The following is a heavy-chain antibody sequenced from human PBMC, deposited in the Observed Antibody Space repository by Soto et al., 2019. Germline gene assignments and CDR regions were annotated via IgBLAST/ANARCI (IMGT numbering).Heavy chain of an antibody. CDR1: GGSISNYF. D-gene: IGHD6-19*01. CDR2: IYYTGST. J-gene: IGHJ6*02. Sequence: SEILSLTCTVSGGSISNYFWSWIRQSPVKGLEWIGYIYYTGSTTYHPSLKSRVTISVDTSKNQFSLNLTSVTAADTAVYYCARYSSGWPGNGMDVWGRGTTVTVSS. CDR3: ARYSSGWPGNGMDV. V-gene: IGHV4-59*01.